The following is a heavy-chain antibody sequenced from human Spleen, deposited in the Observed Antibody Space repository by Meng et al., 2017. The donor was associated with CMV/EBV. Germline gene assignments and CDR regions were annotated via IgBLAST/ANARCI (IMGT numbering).Heavy chain of an antibody. J-gene: IGHJ5*02. CDR2: IIPTLGVA. V-gene: IGHV1-69*02. D-gene: IGHD1-26*01. CDR1: GGTFSSDT. CDR3: ARAGDILPPPNWFDP. Sequence: SGGTFSSDTVIWVRQGPGQGLEWMGRIIPTLGVATYEQKCQGRVTLIADKSTSTVYMELSSLRYEDTAVDYCARAGDILPPPNWFDPWGQGTLVTVSS.